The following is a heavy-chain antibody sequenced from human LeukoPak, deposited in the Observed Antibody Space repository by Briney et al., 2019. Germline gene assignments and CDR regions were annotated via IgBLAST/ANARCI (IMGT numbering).Heavy chain of an antibody. CDR2: ISSSGSTI. J-gene: IGHJ3*02. V-gene: IGHV3-48*03. Sequence: GGSLRLSCAASGFTFSSYEMDWVRQAPGKGLEWVSYISSSGSTIYYADSVKGRFTISRDNAKNSLYLQMNSLRAEDTAVYYCARAVMITFGGVIVRHDAFDIWGQGTMVTVSS. D-gene: IGHD3-16*02. CDR1: GFTFSSYE. CDR3: ARAVMITFGGVIVRHDAFDI.